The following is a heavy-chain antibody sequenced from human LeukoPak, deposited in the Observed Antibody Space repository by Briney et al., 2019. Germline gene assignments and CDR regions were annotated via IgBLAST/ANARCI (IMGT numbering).Heavy chain of an antibody. CDR2: MNPNSGNT. V-gene: IGHV1-8*01. D-gene: IGHD3-22*01. Sequence: GASVKVSCKASGYTFTSYDINWVRQATGQGLEWMGWMNPNSGNTGYAQEFQGRVTMTRNTSISTAYMELSSLRSEDTAVYYCARGAYYYDSSGPPAGYWGQGTLVTVSS. J-gene: IGHJ4*02. CDR1: GYTFTSYD. CDR3: ARGAYYYDSSGPPAGY.